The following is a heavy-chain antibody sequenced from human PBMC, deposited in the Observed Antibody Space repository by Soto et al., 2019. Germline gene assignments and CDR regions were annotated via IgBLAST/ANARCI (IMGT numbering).Heavy chain of an antibody. V-gene: IGHV1-69*01. Sequence: QVQLVQSGAEVKKPGSSVKVSCKASGGTFSSYAISWVRQAPGQGLEWMGGIIPIFGTANYAQKFQGRVTITADESTSTAYMELSSLRSEDTAVYYCARDPGHYYDSSGSGAFDIWGQGTMVTVSS. D-gene: IGHD3-22*01. CDR1: GGTFSSYA. J-gene: IGHJ3*02. CDR3: ARDPGHYYDSSGSGAFDI. CDR2: IIPIFGTA.